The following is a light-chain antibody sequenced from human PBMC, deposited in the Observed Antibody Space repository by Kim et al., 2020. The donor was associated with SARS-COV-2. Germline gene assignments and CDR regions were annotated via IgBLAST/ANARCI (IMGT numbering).Light chain of an antibody. V-gene: IGLV3-19*01. CDR1: SLRSYY. CDR3: NSRDSRGNHPCV. Sequence: SSELTQDPAVSVALGQTVRITCQGDSLRSYYASWYQQKPGQAPVLVIYGKNNRPSGIPDRFSGSSSGKTASLTITGAQAEDEADYYCNSRDSRGNHPCVF. CDR2: GKN. J-gene: IGLJ1*01.